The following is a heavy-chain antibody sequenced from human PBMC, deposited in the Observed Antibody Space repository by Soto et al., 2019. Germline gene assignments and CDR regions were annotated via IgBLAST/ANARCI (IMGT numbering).Heavy chain of an antibody. D-gene: IGHD5-12*01. CDR3: ATDSRGYSGYDNFDY. J-gene: IGHJ4*02. V-gene: IGHV1-24*01. CDR2: FDPEDGET. Sequence: QVQLVQSGAEVKKPGASVKVSCKVSGYTLTELSMHWVRQAPGKGLEWMGGFDPEDGETIYAQKFQGRVTMTEDTSTDTAYMELSRLRSEDTAVYYGATDSRGYSGYDNFDYWGQGTLVTVSS. CDR1: GYTLTELS.